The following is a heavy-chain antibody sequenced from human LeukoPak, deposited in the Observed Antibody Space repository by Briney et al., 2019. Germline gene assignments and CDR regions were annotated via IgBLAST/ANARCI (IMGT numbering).Heavy chain of an antibody. CDR1: GYTFTSYG. CDR2: ISAYNGNT. D-gene: IGHD3-22*01. Sequence: ASVKVSCKASGYTFTSYGISWVRQAPGQGLEWMGWISAYNGNTNYAQKLQGRVTMTTDTSTSTAYMELRSLRSDDTAVYYCARDILNRYYYDSSGDLAYWGQGTLVTVSS. J-gene: IGHJ4*02. CDR3: ARDILNRYYYDSSGDLAY. V-gene: IGHV1-18*01.